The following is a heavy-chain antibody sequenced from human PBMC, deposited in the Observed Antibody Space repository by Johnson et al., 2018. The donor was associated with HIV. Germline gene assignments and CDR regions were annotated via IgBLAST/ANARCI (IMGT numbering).Heavy chain of an antibody. J-gene: IGHJ3*02. V-gene: IGHV3-30*04. Sequence: QVQLVESGGGVVQPGRSLRLSCAASGFTFTTYAMHWVRQAPGKGLEWVAVISYDGSNTYYADSVKGRFTISRDNSKNTLYLQMNSLRAEDTAVYYCARDSAYCGGACNDAFDIWGQGTMVTVSS. CDR1: GFTFTTYA. CDR2: ISYDGSNT. CDR3: ARDSAYCGGACNDAFDI. D-gene: IGHD2-21*02.